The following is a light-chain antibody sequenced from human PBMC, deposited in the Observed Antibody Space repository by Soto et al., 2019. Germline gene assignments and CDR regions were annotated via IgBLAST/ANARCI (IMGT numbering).Light chain of an antibody. CDR2: WAS. V-gene: IGKV4-1*01. CDR3: QQYYGLPLT. J-gene: IGKJ4*01. CDR1: QSVLYNSTYKNY. Sequence: DIVMTQSPDSLAVSLGERATINCKSSQSVLYNSTYKNYLAWYQQKPGQPPKLLIYWASTRESGVPDRFSGSGSGTDFTLTITSLQAEDVAVYYCQQYYGLPLTFGGGTKVDIK.